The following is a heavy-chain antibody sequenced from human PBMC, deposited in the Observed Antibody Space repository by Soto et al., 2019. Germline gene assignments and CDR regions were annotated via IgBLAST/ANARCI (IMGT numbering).Heavy chain of an antibody. J-gene: IGHJ6*02. Sequence: TSETVSLTCTVSCGSISSGGYYWSWIRQHPGKGLEWIGYIYYSGSTYYNPSLKSRVTISVDTSKNQFSLKLSSVTAADTAVYYCARVRPDYVIYYYYYGMDVWGQGTTVTVSS. CDR1: CGSISSGGYY. V-gene: IGHV4-31*03. CDR2: IYYSGST. CDR3: ARVRPDYVIYYYYYGMDV. D-gene: IGHD4-17*01.